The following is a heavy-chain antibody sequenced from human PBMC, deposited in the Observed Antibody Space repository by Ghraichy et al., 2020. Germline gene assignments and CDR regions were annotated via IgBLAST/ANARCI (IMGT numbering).Heavy chain of an antibody. Sequence: SGPTLVKPTQTLTLTCTFSGFSLSTSGMCVSWIRQPPGKALEWLALIDWDDDKYYSTSLKTRLTISKDTSKNQVVLTMTNMDPVDTATYYCARMEVGATPNYYYYGMDVWGQGTTVTVSS. CDR3: ARMEVGATPNYYYYGMDV. CDR1: GFSLSTSGMC. J-gene: IGHJ6*02. V-gene: IGHV2-70*01. D-gene: IGHD1-26*01. CDR2: IDWDDDK.